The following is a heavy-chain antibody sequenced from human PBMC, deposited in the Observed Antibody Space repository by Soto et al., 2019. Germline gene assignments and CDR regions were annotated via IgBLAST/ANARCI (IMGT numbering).Heavy chain of an antibody. V-gene: IGHV4-59*11. CDR3: ARGNDWTSSTVDI. CDR1: GGSLTDHY. Sequence: QVQLQESGPGLVKPSETLSLTCTVAGGSLTDHYWNWFRQSPGKGLHWIGYVYYSGGTNYNPSLKSRVTIAVDTSKNQFALNLRSGTAADTAVYSFARGNDWTSSTVDIWGQGPMVSVS. CDR2: VYYSGGT. D-gene: IGHD2-21*01. J-gene: IGHJ3*02.